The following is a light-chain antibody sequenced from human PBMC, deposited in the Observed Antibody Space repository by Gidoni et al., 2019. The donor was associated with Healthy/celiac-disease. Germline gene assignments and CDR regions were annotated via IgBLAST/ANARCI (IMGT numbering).Light chain of an antibody. CDR3: QSYDSSNRNVV. J-gene: IGLJ2*01. Sequence: NFMLPQPPPVSESPVTTVTISCTGSSGSIASNYVQWYQQRPGSAPTTVIYEDNQRPSGVPDRFSGSIDSSSNSASLTISGLKTEDEADYYCQSYDSSNRNVVFGGGTKRTVL. V-gene: IGLV6-57*02. CDR1: SGSIASNY. CDR2: EDN.